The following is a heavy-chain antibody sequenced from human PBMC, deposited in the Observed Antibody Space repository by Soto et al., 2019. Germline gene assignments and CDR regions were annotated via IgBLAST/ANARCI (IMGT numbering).Heavy chain of an antibody. Sequence: GLQRHSYGAAEVTCSSYGVSWVSQNPGKGLEWVSAISGSGGSTYYADSVKGRFTIYRDNSKNTLYLQMNSLRAEDTAVYYCATHVSITGTTDWFDPWGQGTLVSAS. D-gene: IGHD1-7*01. J-gene: IGHJ5*02. CDR2: ISGSGGST. CDR1: EVTCSSYG. CDR3: ATHVSITGTTDWFDP. V-gene: IGHV3-23*01.